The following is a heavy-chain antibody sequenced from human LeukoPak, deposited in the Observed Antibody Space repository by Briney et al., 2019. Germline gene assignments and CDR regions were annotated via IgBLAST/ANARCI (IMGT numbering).Heavy chain of an antibody. CDR1: GNTFTGYY. J-gene: IGHJ4*02. CDR2: INPNSGGT. D-gene: IGHD3-10*01. Sequence: ASVKVSCKASGNTFTGYYMHWVRQAPGQGLDWMGWINPNSGGTNYAQKFQGRVTMTRDTSISTAYMELSRLRSDDTAVYYCARGLGVTLPFDYWGQGTLVTVSS. CDR3: ARGLGVTLPFDY. V-gene: IGHV1-2*02.